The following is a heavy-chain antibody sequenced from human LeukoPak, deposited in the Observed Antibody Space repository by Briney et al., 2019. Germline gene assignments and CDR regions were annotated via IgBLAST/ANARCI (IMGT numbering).Heavy chain of an antibody. CDR3: ARSGWFGEEY. CDR1: GGSISSYY. CDR2: ISYSGST. Sequence: SETLSLTCTVSGGSISSYYWSWVRQPAGKGLEWIWYISYSGSTNYNPSLKSRVTISVDTSKNQFSLKLSSVTAADTAVYYCARSGWFGEEYWGQGTLVTVSS. J-gene: IGHJ4*02. V-gene: IGHV4-59*01. D-gene: IGHD3-10*01.